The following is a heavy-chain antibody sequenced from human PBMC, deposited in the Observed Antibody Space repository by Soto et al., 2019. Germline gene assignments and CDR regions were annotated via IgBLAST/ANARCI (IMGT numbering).Heavy chain of an antibody. CDR3: ARVPGHKNSRGDF. CDR1: GYPFTHYF. V-gene: IGHV1-2*02. CDR2: INPKSGDT. D-gene: IGHD3-10*01. J-gene: IGHJ4*02. Sequence: QVRFVQSGPEVRRPGASVTVSCKASGYPFTHYFIHWVRRAPGQGLEWMGYINPKSGDTHYSQTFRGRVPMTVDTSTDTASVGLSSLTSDDTAVYFCARVPGHKNSRGDFWGQGTPITVSS.